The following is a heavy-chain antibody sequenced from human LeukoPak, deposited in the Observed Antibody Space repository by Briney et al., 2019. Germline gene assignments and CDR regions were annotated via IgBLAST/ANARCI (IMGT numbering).Heavy chain of an antibody. CDR1: GGTFSSYA. J-gene: IGHJ4*02. CDR3: ATGYCSSTSCLGVGY. D-gene: IGHD2-2*01. CDR2: IIPIFGTA. V-gene: IGHV1-69*01. Sequence: GSSVKVSCKASGGTFSSYAISWVRQAPGQGLEWMGGIIPIFGTANYAQKFQGRVTITADESTSTAYMELSSLRSEDTAVYYCATGYCSSTSCLGVGYWGQGTLVTVSS.